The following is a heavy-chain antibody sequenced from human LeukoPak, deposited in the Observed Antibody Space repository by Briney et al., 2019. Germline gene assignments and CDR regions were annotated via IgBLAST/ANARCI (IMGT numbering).Heavy chain of an antibody. CDR2: INHSGST. CDR1: GGSFSGYY. D-gene: IGHD5-18*01. J-gene: IGHJ4*02. CDR3: ARRKRGYSYGYYFDY. Sequence: PSETLSLTCAVYGGSFSGYYWSWIRQPPGKGLEWIGEINHSGSTNYNPSLKSQVTISVDTSKNQFSLKLSSVTAADTAVYYCARRKRGYSYGYYFDYWGQGTLVTVSS. V-gene: IGHV4-34*01.